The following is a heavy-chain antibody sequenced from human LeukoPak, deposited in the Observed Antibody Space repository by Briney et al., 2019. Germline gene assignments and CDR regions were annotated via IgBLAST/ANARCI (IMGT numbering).Heavy chain of an antibody. V-gene: IGHV4-30-2*01. CDR3: ATTMVRGVRLDYYYGMDV. CDR2: IYHSGST. Sequence: SETLSFTCAVSGGSISSCGYSWSWIRQPPGKGLEWIGYIYHSGSTYYNPSLKSRVTISVDRSKNQFSLKLSSVTAADTAVYYCATTMVRGVRLDYYYGMDVWGQGTTVTVSS. J-gene: IGHJ6*02. D-gene: IGHD3-10*01. CDR1: GGSISSCGYS.